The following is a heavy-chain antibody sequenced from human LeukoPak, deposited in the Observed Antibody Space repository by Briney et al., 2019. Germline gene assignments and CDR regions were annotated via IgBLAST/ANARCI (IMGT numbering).Heavy chain of an antibody. V-gene: IGHV1-8*01. CDR1: GYTFTSYD. J-gene: IGHJ5*02. CDR3: ATTGMTTVTTGGFDP. D-gene: IGHD4-17*01. CDR2: MNPNSGNT. Sequence: ASVKVSCKASGYTFTSYDINWVRQATGQGLEWMGWMNPNSGNTGYAQKFQGRVTMTRNTSISTAYMELSSLRSEDTAVYYCATTGMTTVTTGGFDPWGQGTLDTVSS.